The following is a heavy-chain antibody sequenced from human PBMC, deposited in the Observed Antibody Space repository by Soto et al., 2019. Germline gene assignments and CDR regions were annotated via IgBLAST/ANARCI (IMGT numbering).Heavy chain of an antibody. CDR3: ARAYYGDWAFDI. CDR1: GGSVSSGTYY. Sequence: QVQLQESGPGLVKPSETLSLTCTVSGGSVSSGTYYWSWIRLPPGKGLEWIGYIYYSGNTNYNPSLKSRVTTSGATSKNQFSLKLNSVTAADTAVYYCARAYYGDWAFDIWGQGTMVTVSS. D-gene: IGHD4-17*01. CDR2: IYYSGNT. V-gene: IGHV4-61*01. J-gene: IGHJ3*02.